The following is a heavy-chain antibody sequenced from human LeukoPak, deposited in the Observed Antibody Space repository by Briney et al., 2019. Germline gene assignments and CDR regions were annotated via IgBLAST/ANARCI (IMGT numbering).Heavy chain of an antibody. V-gene: IGHV3-7*01. CDR3: AGPLITVRGALIPNWFDP. D-gene: IGHD3-10*01. J-gene: IGHJ5*02. CDR2: IKEDGSEK. CDR1: GFTFSNYW. Sequence: GGSLRLSCAASGFTFSNYWMNWVRQFPGKGLEWVANIKEDGSEKYYMDSVKGRFTISRDNAKNSLYLQMNSLRVDDTAVYYCAGPLITVRGALIPNWFDPWGHGTLVTVSS.